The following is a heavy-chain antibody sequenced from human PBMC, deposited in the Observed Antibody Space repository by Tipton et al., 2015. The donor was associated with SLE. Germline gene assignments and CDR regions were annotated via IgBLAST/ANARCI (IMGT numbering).Heavy chain of an antibody. CDR2: INTNTGNP. CDR1: GYTFTSYA. CDR3: ARDGQEWNCSGGSCYSGFNWFDP. Sequence: QLVQSGSELKKPGASVKVSCKASGYTFTSYAMNWVRQAPGQGLEWMGWINTNTGNPTYAQGFTGRFVFSLDTSVSTAYLQISSLKAEDTAVYYCARDGQEWNCSGGSCYSGFNWFDPWGQGTLVTVSS. J-gene: IGHJ5*02. D-gene: IGHD2-15*01. V-gene: IGHV7-4-1*02.